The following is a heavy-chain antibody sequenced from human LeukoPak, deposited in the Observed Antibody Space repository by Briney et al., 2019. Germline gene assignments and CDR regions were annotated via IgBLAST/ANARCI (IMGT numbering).Heavy chain of an antibody. J-gene: IGHJ4*02. CDR2: IQYTGST. V-gene: IGHV4-59*08. Sequence: SETLSLTCSVSGDSISTSYWSWIRQPPGKGLEWLGFIQYTGSTSYSPSLKSRLTLSVVTSKNQFSLSLSSVTAADTAVYYCARHVYSGRSWALIDYWGLGSLVTVSS. CDR1: GDSISTSY. CDR3: ARHVYSGRSWALIDY. D-gene: IGHD2-15*01.